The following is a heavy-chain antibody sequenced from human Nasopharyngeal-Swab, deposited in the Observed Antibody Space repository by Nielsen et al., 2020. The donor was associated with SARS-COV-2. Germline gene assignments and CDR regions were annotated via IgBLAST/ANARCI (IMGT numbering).Heavy chain of an antibody. CDR1: GFTSSSYA. CDR3: ARSSGCYYFDY. J-gene: IGHJ4*02. D-gene: IGHD3-22*01. V-gene: IGHV3-23*01. CDR2: ISGSGGST. Sequence: GESLKISCAASGFTSSSYAMSWVRQAPGKGLEWVSAISGSGGSTYYADSVKGRFTISRDNAKNSLYLQMNSLRAEDTAVYYCARSSGCYYFDYWGQGTLVTVSS.